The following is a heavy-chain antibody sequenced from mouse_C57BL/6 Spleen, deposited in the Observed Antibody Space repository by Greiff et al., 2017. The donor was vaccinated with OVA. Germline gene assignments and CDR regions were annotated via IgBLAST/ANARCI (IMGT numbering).Heavy chain of an antibody. V-gene: IGHV1-82*01. J-gene: IGHJ4*01. Sequence: QVQLQQSGPELVKPGASVKISCKASGYAFSSSWMNWVKQRPGKGLEWIGRIYPGDGDTNYNGKFKGKATLTADKSSSTAYMQLSSLTSEDSAVYFCADDYGGGAMDYWGQGTSVTVSS. CDR3: ADDYGGGAMDY. CDR1: GYAFSSSW. D-gene: IGHD2-4*01. CDR2: IYPGDGDT.